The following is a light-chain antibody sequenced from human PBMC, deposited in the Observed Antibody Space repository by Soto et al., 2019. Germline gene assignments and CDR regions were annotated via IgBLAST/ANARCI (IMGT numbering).Light chain of an antibody. CDR3: AAWDDSLSGVV. Sequence: QSVLTQPPSASGTPGQRVIISCSGSSSNLGSNFVFWYQQLPGAAPKLLISRNNERPSGVPARFSGSKSGTSASLAISGLRSEDEADYHCAAWDDSLSGVVFGGGTKVTVL. CDR1: SSNLGSNF. J-gene: IGLJ3*02. V-gene: IGLV1-47*01. CDR2: RNN.